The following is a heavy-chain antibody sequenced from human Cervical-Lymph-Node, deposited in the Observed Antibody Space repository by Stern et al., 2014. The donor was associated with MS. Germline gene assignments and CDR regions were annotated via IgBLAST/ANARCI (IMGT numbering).Heavy chain of an antibody. Sequence: VQLVESGGGVVQPGRSLGLSFVVSGFTFSTYAMPCVRQAPGKGLEWLAFVSYDGTQRNSTDSVKARFTISRDNSKNTLYLHMNSLRDEDTAVYFCARGGRGVGLEYWGQGALVTVSS. J-gene: IGHJ4*02. CDR2: VSYDGTQR. D-gene: IGHD3-10*01. V-gene: IGHV3-30-3*01. CDR3: ARGGRGVGLEY. CDR1: GFTFSTYA.